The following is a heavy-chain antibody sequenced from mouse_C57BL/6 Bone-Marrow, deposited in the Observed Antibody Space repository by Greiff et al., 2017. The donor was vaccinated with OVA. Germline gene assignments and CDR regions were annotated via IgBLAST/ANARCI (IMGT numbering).Heavy chain of an antibody. CDR2: INPSTGGT. J-gene: IGHJ1*03. Sequence: VQLQQSGPELVKPGASVKISCKASGYSFTGYYMNWVKQSPEKSLEWIGEINPSTGGTTYNQKFKAKATLTVDKSSSTAYMQLKSLTSEDSAVYYCASLYSFDVWGTGTTVTVSS. V-gene: IGHV1-42*01. CDR3: ASLYSFDV. CDR1: GYSFTGYY. D-gene: IGHD1-1*01.